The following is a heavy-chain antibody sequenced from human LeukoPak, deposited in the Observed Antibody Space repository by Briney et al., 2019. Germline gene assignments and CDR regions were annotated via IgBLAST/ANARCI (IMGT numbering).Heavy chain of an antibody. V-gene: IGHV4-34*01. CDR3: ARTVVVAYFDY. Sequence: SETLSLTCAVYGGSFSGYYWSWIRQPPGKGLEWIGEINHSGSPNYNPSLKRRVTISLDTSKNQFSLKLSSVTAADTAVYYCARTVVVAYFDYWGQGTLVTVSS. CDR1: GGSFSGYY. J-gene: IGHJ4*02. CDR2: INHSGSP. D-gene: IGHD2-15*01.